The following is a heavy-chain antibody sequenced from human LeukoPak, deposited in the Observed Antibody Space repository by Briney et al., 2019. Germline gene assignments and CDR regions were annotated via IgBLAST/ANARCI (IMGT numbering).Heavy chain of an antibody. Sequence: SQTLSLTFTVSGGSISSYYWSWIRQPPGKGLEWIGYIYHSGSANYNPSLKSRVTISVDTSNNQFSLKLSSVTAADTAVCYCARGGGFGSPPGYWGQGTLVTVSS. V-gene: IGHV4-59*01. CDR3: ARGGGFGSPPGY. J-gene: IGHJ4*02. CDR2: IYHSGSA. D-gene: IGHD3-10*01. CDR1: GGSISSYY.